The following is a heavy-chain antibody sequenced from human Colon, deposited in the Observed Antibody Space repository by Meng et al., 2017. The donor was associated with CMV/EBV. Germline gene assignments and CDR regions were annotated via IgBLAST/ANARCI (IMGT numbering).Heavy chain of an antibody. CDR3: AREQHDSSGYYYRMFDH. CDR2: IIPILGIP. J-gene: IGHJ4*02. Sequence: TCNTYVINWVGQAPGQGLEWMGGIIPILGIPSYAQKSQGRVTLIADKSTSTVYMDVSSLTSDDTAVYYCAREQHDSSGYYYRMFDHWGQGTLVTVSS. CDR1: TCNTYV. D-gene: IGHD3-22*01. V-gene: IGHV1-69*10.